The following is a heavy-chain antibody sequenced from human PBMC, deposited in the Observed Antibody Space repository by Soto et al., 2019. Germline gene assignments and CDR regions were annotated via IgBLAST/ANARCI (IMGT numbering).Heavy chain of an antibody. CDR1: GFTLSAYP. V-gene: IGHV3-48*01. CDR2: INNSSGII. Sequence: PGGSLRLSCSASGFTLSAYPMNWVRQAPGKGLEWVSYINNSSGIIYYADSVKGRFTISRDNAKNSLYLQMNSLRAEDTAVYYCASGYSSGFGLDYWGQGTLVTVSS. CDR3: ASGYSSGFGLDY. J-gene: IGHJ4*02. D-gene: IGHD6-19*01.